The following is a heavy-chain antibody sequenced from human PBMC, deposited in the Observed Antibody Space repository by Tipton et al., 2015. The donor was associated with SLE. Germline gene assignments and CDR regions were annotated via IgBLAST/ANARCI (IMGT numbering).Heavy chain of an antibody. J-gene: IGHJ6*03. CDR3: AGTSGAHGEYGVGYEYYFYVDV. V-gene: IGHV1-2*02. CDR2: INPKSGAT. D-gene: IGHD4-17*01. CDR1: GYTFTDHY. Sequence: QLVQSGAEVKKPGASVKVSCKASGYTFTDHYIHWVRQAPGQGLEWMGWINPKSGATTYAQKFLVRVTMTRETSISTAYMELSGLRSDDTAVYYCAGTSGAHGEYGVGYEYYFYVDVWGQGTTVTVSS.